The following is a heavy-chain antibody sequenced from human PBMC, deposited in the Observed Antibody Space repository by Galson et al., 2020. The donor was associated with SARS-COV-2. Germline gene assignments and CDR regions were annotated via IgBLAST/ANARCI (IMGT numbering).Heavy chain of an antibody. J-gene: IGHJ6*02. D-gene: IGHD3-10*01. CDR1: GASISTYY. Sequence: ETSETLSLTCTVSGASISTYYWSWIRQPPGKGLEWIGYIYYSGTTNYNPSLKSRVTISVDTSKNQFSLKLSSVTAADTAVYYCASHRGLPRYYGMDVWGQGTTVTVSS. CDR3: ASHRGLPRYYGMDV. V-gene: IGHV4-59*08. CDR2: IYYSGTT.